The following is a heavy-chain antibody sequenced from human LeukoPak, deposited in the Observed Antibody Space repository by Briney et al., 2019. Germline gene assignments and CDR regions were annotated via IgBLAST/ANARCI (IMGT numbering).Heavy chain of an antibody. D-gene: IGHD6-6*01. CDR3: ARGGGYSSSWFVAD. J-gene: IGHJ4*02. Sequence: SQTLSLTCTVSGGSISSGSYYWSWIRQPAGKGLEWIGRIYTSGSTNYNPSLKSRVTISVDTSKNQFSLKLSSVTAADTAVYYCARGGGYSSSWFVADWGQGTLVTASS. V-gene: IGHV4-61*02. CDR2: IYTSGST. CDR1: GGSISSGSYY.